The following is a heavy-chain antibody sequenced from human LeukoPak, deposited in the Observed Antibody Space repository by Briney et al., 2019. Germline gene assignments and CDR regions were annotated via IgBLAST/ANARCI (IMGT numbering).Heavy chain of an antibody. CDR3: TRRSRGSYGHTDY. J-gene: IGHJ4*02. Sequence: SETLSLTCTVSGGSISGSSYYWGWIRQPPGKGLEWIGSIYYIGSTYYNPSLKSRVTISVDTSKNQFSLKLSSVTAADTAVYYCTRRSRGSYGHTDYWGQGALVTVSS. CDR1: GGSISGSSYY. D-gene: IGHD5-18*01. CDR2: IYYIGST. V-gene: IGHV4-39*01.